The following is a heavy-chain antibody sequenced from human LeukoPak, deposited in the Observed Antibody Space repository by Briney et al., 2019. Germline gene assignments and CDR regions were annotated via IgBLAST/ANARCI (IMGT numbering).Heavy chain of an antibody. CDR2: IYHTGST. Sequence: SGTLSLTCAVSGDSISSNNWWSWVRQPPGKGLEWIGDIYHTGSTNYSPSLKSRVTISVDKSKNQFFLKLNSVTAADTAVYYCARLMAGLDWGQGTLVTVSS. CDR1: GDSISSNNW. J-gene: IGHJ4*02. CDR3: ARLMAGLD. D-gene: IGHD6-19*01. V-gene: IGHV4-4*02.